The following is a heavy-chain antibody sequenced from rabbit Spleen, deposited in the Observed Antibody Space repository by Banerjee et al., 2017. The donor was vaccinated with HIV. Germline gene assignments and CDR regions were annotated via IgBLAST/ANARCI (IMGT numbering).Heavy chain of an antibody. CDR1: GVSFSNNHY. J-gene: IGHJ6*01. V-gene: IGHV1S40*01. CDR2: IEGGSSHFS. Sequence: ESGGDLVKPGASLTLTCTASGVSFSNNHYMCWVRQAPGKGLEWIACIEGGSSHFSYFASWAKGRFTISKTSSTTVTLQMTSLTAAGTATYFCARDSGSSFSSYGMDLWGPGTLVTVS. CDR3: ARDSGSSFSSYGMDL. D-gene: IGHD8-1*01.